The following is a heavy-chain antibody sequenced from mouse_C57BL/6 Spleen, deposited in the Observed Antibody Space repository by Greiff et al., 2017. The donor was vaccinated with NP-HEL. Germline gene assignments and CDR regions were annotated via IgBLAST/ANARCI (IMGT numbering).Heavy chain of an antibody. CDR2: IYPGDGDT. CDR3: ALTTVVATKYYFDY. J-gene: IGHJ2*01. V-gene: IGHV1-80*01. CDR1: GYAFSSYW. Sequence: QVQLQQSGAELVKPGASVKISCKASGYAFSSYWMNWVKQRPGKGLEWIGQIYPGDGDTNYNGKFKGKATLTADKSSSTAYMQLSSLTSEDSAVYFCALTTVVATKYYFDYWGQGTTLTVSS. D-gene: IGHD1-1*01.